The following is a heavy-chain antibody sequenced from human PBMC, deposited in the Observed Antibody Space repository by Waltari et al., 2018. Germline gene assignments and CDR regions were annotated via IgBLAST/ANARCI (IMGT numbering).Heavy chain of an antibody. Sequence: EVQLVESGGGLIQPGGSLRLSCAASGFDVRSNYLSWVSQAPGKGLEWVSVIYSGCSTYYADSVKGRFTISRDNSKNTLYLQMNSLRAEDTAVYYCAREGVAAAGIHYFDYWGQGTLVTVSS. CDR1: GFDVRSNY. CDR2: IYSGCST. J-gene: IGHJ4*02. D-gene: IGHD6-13*01. CDR3: AREGVAAAGIHYFDY. V-gene: IGHV3-53*01.